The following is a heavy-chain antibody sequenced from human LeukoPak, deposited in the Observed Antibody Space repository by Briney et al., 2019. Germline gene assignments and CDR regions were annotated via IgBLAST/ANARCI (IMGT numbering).Heavy chain of an antibody. CDR3: ARYVYGSGSYYNWFDP. CDR2: IDYSGST. J-gene: IGHJ5*02. V-gene: IGHV4-59*01. D-gene: IGHD3-10*01. CDR1: GGSFSSKY. Sequence: PSETLSLTCAASGGSFSSKYWSWVRQPPGKGLEWVGYIDYSGSTNYNPSLKSRVTISVATSKKQFTLKLSSVTAVDTAMYYCARYVYGSGSYYNWFDPWGQGTLVTVSS.